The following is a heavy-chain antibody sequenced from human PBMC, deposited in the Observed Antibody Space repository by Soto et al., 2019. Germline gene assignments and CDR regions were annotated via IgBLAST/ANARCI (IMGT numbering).Heavy chain of an antibody. D-gene: IGHD2-2*01. CDR2: IHYSGTT. CDR1: GYSISSSNW. Sequence: ASETLSLTCAVSGYSISSSNWWGRIRQPPGKGLEWIGYIHYSGTTYYSPSLKSRVTMSVDTSKNQFSLKLNSVTAVDTAVYYCARKYGPDRKDAIVDYWGQGTLVTVSS. V-gene: IGHV4-28*01. J-gene: IGHJ4*02. CDR3: ARKYGPDRKDAIVDY.